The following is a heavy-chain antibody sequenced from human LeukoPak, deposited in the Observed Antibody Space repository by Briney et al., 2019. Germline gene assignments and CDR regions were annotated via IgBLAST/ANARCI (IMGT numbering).Heavy chain of an antibody. CDR3: ARQQLGYCSGGSCYNGWYFDL. D-gene: IGHD2-15*01. V-gene: IGHV1-2*02. J-gene: IGHJ2*01. Sequence: ASVKVSCKASGYTFTGYYMHWVRQAPGQGLEWMGWINPNSGGTNYAQKFQGRVTMTRDTSISTAYLELSRLISDDTAVYYCARQQLGYCSGGSCYNGWYFDLWGRGTLVTVSS. CDR1: GYTFTGYY. CDR2: INPNSGGT.